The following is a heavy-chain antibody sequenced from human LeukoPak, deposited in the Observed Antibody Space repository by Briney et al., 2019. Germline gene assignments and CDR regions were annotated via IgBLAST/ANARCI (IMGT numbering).Heavy chain of an antibody. CDR3: ARAKPKNMVRGLIMRRESRYYFDY. CDR1: GFTFSSYW. CDR2: IKQDGSEK. D-gene: IGHD3-10*01. J-gene: IGHJ4*02. Sequence: GGSLRLSCATSGFTFSSYWMSWVRQAPGKGLEWVANIKQDGSEKYYVDSVKGRFTISRDNAKSSLYLQMNSLRAEDTAVYYCARAKPKNMVRGLIMRRESRYYFDYWGQGTLVTVSS. V-gene: IGHV3-7*03.